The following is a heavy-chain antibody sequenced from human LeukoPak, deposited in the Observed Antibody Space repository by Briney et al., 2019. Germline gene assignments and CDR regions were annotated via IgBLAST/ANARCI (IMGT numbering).Heavy chain of an antibody. V-gene: IGHV3-49*03. D-gene: IGHD6-13*01. Sequence: GGSLRLSCTTSGFTFGDYAMSWFRQAPGKGLEWVGFIRSKAYGGTTEYAASVKGRFTISRDDSKSIAYLQMNSLKTEDTAVYYCTREGSSWYYYYYMDVWGKGTTVTVSS. CDR1: GFTFGDYA. J-gene: IGHJ6*03. CDR3: TREGSSWYYYYYMDV. CDR2: IRSKAYGGTT.